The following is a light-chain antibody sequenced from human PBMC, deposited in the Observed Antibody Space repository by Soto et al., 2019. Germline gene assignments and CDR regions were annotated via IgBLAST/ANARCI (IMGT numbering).Light chain of an antibody. J-gene: IGKJ5*01. CDR1: QPIGDY. CDR3: QQTHAVPLT. CDR2: AAS. V-gene: IGKV1-39*01. Sequence: DVQMTQSPASLSASVGDRVTIACRASQPIGDYLTWYQQKPGEAPKVLIFAASSLRSVVPSRVSGSGYGPDCTLTIKYLQPEDFATYYCQQTHAVPLTFGQGTRL.